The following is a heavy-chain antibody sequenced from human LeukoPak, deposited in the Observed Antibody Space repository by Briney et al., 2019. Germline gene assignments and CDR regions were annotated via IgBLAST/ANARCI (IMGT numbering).Heavy chain of an antibody. CDR3: AKDPVWGTYRLSYYFDY. CDR1: GFTFSSYD. CDR2: ISYDGSNK. J-gene: IGHJ4*02. Sequence: GGSLRLSCAASGFTFSSYDMHWVRQAPGKGLEWVAVISYDGSNKYYADSVKGRFTISRDNSKNTLFLQMNSLRAEDTAVYYCAKDPVWGTYRLSYYFDYWGQGTLVTVSS. V-gene: IGHV3-30*18. D-gene: IGHD3-16*02.